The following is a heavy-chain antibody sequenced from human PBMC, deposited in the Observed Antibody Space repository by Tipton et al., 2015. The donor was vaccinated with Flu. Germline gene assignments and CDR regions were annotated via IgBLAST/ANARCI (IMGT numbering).Heavy chain of an antibody. CDR1: GFTVSSNY. CDR3: ARGRGYCVTTTCLLPFDF. Sequence: QLVQSGGGLVQPGGSLRLSCVVSGFTVSSNYMTWVRQAPGKGLEWVSVIYSGGSTKYADSVKGRFTISRDNSKNTLYLQMNSLRAADTAVYYCARGRGYCVTTTCLLPFDFWGQGTLVTVSS. D-gene: IGHD2-2*01. J-gene: IGHJ4*02. CDR2: IYSGGST. V-gene: IGHV3-53*01.